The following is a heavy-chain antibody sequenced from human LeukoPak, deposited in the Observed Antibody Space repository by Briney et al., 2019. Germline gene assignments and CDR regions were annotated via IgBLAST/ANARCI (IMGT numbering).Heavy chain of an antibody. CDR3: ARGSRSFGWLRSYFDF. J-gene: IGHJ4*02. V-gene: IGHV1-69-2*01. Sequence: ASVKVSCKASGYTFTDYYIHWVQQAPGKGLERLGRVDPEDTETISARKLQGIVTITADTSTATAYLDLTSVRSEDTAVYYCARGSRSFGWLRSYFDFWGQGTLVTVSS. CDR1: GYTFTDYY. D-gene: IGHD3-9*01. CDR2: VDPEDTET.